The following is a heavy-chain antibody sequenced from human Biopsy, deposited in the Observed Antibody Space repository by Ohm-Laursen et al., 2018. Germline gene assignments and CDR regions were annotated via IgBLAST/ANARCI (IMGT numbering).Heavy chain of an antibody. V-gene: IGHV1-69*06. CDR3: ARFPLGAYDDSGSYRAVEHWYFDL. D-gene: IGHD3-22*01. J-gene: IGHJ2*01. Sequence: VSSVKASCKASGGTFTNHAVGWVRQAPGQGLEWVGSSIPLFNTANYADKFQGRVTLTADKSTTTAYMELSSLRSEDTAIYYCARFPLGAYDDSGSYRAVEHWYFDLWGRGTLVTVSS. CDR2: SIPLFNTA. CDR1: GGTFTNHA.